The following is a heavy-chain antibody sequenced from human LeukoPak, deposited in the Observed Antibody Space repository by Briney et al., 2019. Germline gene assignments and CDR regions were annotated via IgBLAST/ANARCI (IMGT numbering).Heavy chain of an antibody. V-gene: IGHV3-64*04. D-gene: IGHD6-13*01. CDR3: ARSRGASSSSWLALGY. CDR1: GFSFSICS. Sequence: QPGGSLRLSCSASGFSFSICSMHWVRQAPGKGLEYVSAISSNGGNTNYADSVKGRFTISRHNSKNTLYLQMNSLRAEDTAVYYCARSRGASSSSWLALGYWGQGTLVTVSS. CDR2: ISSNGGNT. J-gene: IGHJ4*02.